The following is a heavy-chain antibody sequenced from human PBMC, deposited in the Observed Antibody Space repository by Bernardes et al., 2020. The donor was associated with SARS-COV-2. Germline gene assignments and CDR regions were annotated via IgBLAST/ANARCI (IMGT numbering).Heavy chain of an antibody. D-gene: IGHD2-15*01. J-gene: IGHJ6*02. V-gene: IGHV3-66*02. CDR3: ARAPTEYCSGDGCYSHVDYFYYGMDV. CDR1: GFTVSRND. CDR2: IYSAGGT. Sequence: GGSLRLSCAASGFTVSRNDMSWVRQAPGKGLEWVPVIYSAGGTYYADSVRGRFTLSRDNSKNTLNLQMDSLRTEDTAVYYCARAPTEYCSGDGCYSHVDYFYYGMDVWGQGTTVTVSS.